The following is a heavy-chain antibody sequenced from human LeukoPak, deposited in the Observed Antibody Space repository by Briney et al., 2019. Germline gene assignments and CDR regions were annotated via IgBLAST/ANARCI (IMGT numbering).Heavy chain of an antibody. CDR1: GFTFSSYW. D-gene: IGHD2-2*01. V-gene: IGHV3-7*01. Sequence: QSGGSLRLSCAASGFTFSSYWMSWVRQAPGKGLEWVANIKQDGSEKYYVDSVKGRFTISRDNAKNSLYLQMNSLRAEDTAVYYCARDHCSSTSCYGRYYHGMDVWGQGTTVTVSS. J-gene: IGHJ6*02. CDR2: IKQDGSEK. CDR3: ARDHCSSTSCYGRYYHGMDV.